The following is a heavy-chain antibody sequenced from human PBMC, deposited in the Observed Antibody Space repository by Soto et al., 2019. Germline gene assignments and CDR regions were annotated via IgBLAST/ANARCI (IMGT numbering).Heavy chain of an antibody. CDR2: INPKNGDT. D-gene: IGHD3-22*01. CDR3: ASELVTYDPRGSPFDI. J-gene: IGHJ3*02. CDR1: GYTFIDHY. V-gene: IGHV1-2*02. Sequence: ASVKVSCKASGYTFIDHYVHWMRQAPGQGLEWMGWINPKNGDTKYAQKFQGRVTMTTDTSTSTAYMELRSLRSDDTAVYYCASELVTYDPRGSPFDIWGEGTMVTVSS.